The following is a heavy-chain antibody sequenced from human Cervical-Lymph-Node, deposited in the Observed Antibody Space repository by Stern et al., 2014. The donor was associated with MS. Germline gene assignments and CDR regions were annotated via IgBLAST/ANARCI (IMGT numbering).Heavy chain of an antibody. J-gene: IGHJ4*02. CDR2: ISAHKGNT. V-gene: IGHV1-18*01. D-gene: IGHD3-3*01. CDR3: VRERCFDFWSGCHIPYSFDY. CDR1: GYTLTSYG. Sequence: QMQLVQSGAEVMQPGASVKVSCKASGYTLTSYGVSWVRQAPGQGLEWMGWISAHKGNTKYAQKLQGRVTMTTDTSTNTAYMELRSLGSDDTAVYYCVRERCFDFWSGCHIPYSFDYWGQGTLVTVSS.